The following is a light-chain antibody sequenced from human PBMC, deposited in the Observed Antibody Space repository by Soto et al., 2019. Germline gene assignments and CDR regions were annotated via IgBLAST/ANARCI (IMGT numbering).Light chain of an antibody. Sequence: EIVMTQSPATLSVSPGERDTLSCRASQSVSSNLAWYQQKPGQAPRLLIYGASTRATGIPARFSGSGSGTEFTLPISGLQSEDCGDYYCQQYNNWPPWTFGQGTKVEIK. CDR3: QQYNNWPPWT. CDR1: QSVSSN. CDR2: GAS. J-gene: IGKJ1*01. V-gene: IGKV3-15*01.